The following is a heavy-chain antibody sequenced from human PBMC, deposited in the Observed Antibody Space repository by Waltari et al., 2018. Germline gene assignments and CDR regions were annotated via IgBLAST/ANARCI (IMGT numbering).Heavy chain of an antibody. J-gene: IGHJ3*01. CDR3: ARHPLVWVASTQNAFDV. Sequence: EVQLVQSGAEVRKPGESLKISCMASGYRFASYWIGWARQRPGKGLEWMGIIFPGDSDTRYSPSFQGHVTISADTSNSTAYLQLTNLKASDTAMYYCARHPLVWVASTQNAFDVWGQGTMVTVSS. CDR2: IFPGDSDT. V-gene: IGHV5-51*03. CDR1: GYRFASYW. D-gene: IGHD3-16*01.